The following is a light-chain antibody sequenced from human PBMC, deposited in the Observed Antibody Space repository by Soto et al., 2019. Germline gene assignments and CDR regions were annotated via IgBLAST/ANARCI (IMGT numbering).Light chain of an antibody. CDR2: DVS. CDR3: SSYTTSNTRQIV. J-gene: IGLJ1*01. Sequence: QSVLTQPASVSGSPGQSITISCTGTSSDVGGYNYVSWYQHHTGTAPKLMIYDVSNRPSGVSNRFSGSKSGNTASLTISGLQPEDEADYYCSSYTTSNTRQIVFGTGTKLTVL. CDR1: SSDVGGYNY. V-gene: IGLV2-14*03.